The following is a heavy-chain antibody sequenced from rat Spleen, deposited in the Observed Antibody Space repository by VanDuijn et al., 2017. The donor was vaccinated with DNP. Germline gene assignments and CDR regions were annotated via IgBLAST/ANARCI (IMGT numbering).Heavy chain of an antibody. D-gene: IGHD4-4*01. CDR3: TRGVFDY. CDR2: INTDGGST. CDR1: GLTFSHSD. Sequence: EVQLVESGGGLVQPGRSVKLSCAASGLTFSHSDLAWVRQAPTKGLEWVASINTDGGSTYYPDSVKGRFTISRDNAKSTLYLQMNSLRSEDMATYYCTRGVFDYWGQGVMVTVSS. V-gene: IGHV5-25*01. J-gene: IGHJ2*01.